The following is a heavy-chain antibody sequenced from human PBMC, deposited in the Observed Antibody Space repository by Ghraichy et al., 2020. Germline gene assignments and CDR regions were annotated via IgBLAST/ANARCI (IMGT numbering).Heavy chain of an antibody. V-gene: IGHV1-8*01. CDR2: MNPNDGST. D-gene: IGHD5-12*01. J-gene: IGHJ3*01. CDR3: ARRWIGFDF. Sequence: ASVMVSCKASGYTFITYDINWVRQATGQGLEWPGSMNPNDGSTAFAQKFQGRITMTRDTSITTAYLEIRSLRSEDTAVYYCARRWIGFDFWGQGTTFTVSS. CDR1: GYTFITYD.